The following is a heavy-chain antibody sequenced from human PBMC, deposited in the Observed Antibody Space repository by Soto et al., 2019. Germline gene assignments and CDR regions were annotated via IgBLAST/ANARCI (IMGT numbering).Heavy chain of an antibody. Sequence: QVQLQESGPGLVKPSETLSLTCTVSGGSISSYYWSWIRQPPGKGLEWIGYIYYSGSTNYNPSLKSRVTISVDTSKNQFSLKLSSVTAADTAVYYCARPYGDYVFDFWGQGTLVTVSS. CDR1: GGSISSYY. CDR2: IYYSGST. D-gene: IGHD4-17*01. CDR3: ARPYGDYVFDF. V-gene: IGHV4-59*01. J-gene: IGHJ4*02.